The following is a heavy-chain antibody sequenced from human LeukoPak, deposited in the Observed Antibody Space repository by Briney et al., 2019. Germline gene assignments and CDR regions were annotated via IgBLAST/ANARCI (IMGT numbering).Heavy chain of an antibody. CDR3: TRRSYDSSGFMLD. D-gene: IGHD3-22*01. CDR1: GFTFSGSA. V-gene: IGHV3-73*01. Sequence: GGSLRLSCAASGFTFSGSAMHWVRQASGKGLEWVGRIRSKANSYATAYAASVKGRFTISRDDSKNTAYLQMNSLKTEDTAVYYCTRRSYDSSGFMLDWGQGTLVTVSS. J-gene: IGHJ4*02. CDR2: IRSKANSYAT.